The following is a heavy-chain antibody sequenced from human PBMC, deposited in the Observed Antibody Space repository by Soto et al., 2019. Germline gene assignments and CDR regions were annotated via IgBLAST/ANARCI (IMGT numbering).Heavy chain of an antibody. J-gene: IGHJ6*02. Sequence: QVQLVESGGGVVQPGRSLRLSCAASGFTFSSYAMHWVRLAPGKGLAWVAVISYDGSNKYYADSVKGRFTISRDNSKNTLYLQMNSLRAEDTAVYYCARDKVIYSYYGMDVWGQGTTVTVSS. CDR3: ARDKVIYSYYGMDV. V-gene: IGHV3-30-3*01. CDR2: ISYDGSNK. CDR1: GFTFSSYA.